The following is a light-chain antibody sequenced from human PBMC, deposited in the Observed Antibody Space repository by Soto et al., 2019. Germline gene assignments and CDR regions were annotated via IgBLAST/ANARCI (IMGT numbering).Light chain of an antibody. V-gene: IGKV3-15*01. CDR2: DAS. CDR1: QSISSN. J-gene: IGKJ4*01. Sequence: EIVLTQSPATLSVSPGERATLCFMASQSISSNLAWYQQKPGQVPRLLIYDASTRAAGIPTGFSGSGPGTEFTLTIGSLQSEDFAIYYCQQYHNWPLTLGGGTKVDIK. CDR3: QQYHNWPLT.